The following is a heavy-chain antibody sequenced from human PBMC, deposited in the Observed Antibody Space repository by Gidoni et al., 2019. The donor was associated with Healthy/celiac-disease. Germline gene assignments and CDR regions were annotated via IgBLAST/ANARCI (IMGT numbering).Heavy chain of an antibody. CDR3: ARGGPGRLSWGGRVGY. D-gene: IGHD7-27*01. J-gene: IGHJ4*02. CDR2: IYYSGST. Sequence: GLEWIGSIYYSGSTYYNPSLKSRVTISVDTSKNQFSLKLSSVTAADTAVYYCARGGPGRLSWGGRVGYWGQGTLVTVSS. V-gene: IGHV4-39*07.